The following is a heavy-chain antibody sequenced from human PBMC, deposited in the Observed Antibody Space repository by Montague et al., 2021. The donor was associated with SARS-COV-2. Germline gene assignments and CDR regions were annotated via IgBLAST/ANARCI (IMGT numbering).Heavy chain of an antibody. CDR3: ARDEVDIVVVPAADTGYYYYGMDV. D-gene: IGHD2-2*03. V-gene: IGHV3-30-3*01. J-gene: IGHJ6*02. CDR1: GFTFSSYA. CDR2: ISYDGCNK. Sequence: SLRLSCAASGFTFSSYAMHWVRQAPGKGLEWVAVISYDGCNKYYADSVKGRFTISRDNSKNTLYLQMNSLRAEDTAVYYCARDEVDIVVVPAADTGYYYYGMDVWGQGTTVTVSS.